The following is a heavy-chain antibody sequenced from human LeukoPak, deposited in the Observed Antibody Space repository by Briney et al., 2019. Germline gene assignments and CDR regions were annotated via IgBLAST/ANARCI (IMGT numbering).Heavy chain of an antibody. CDR3: AKDLESSGWYWAFDI. D-gene: IGHD6-19*01. CDR1: GFTFSSYA. V-gene: IGHV3-23*01. J-gene: IGHJ3*02. Sequence: GGSPRLSCAASGFTFSSYAMSWVRQAPGKGLEWVSAISGSGGSTYYADSVKGRFTISRDNSKNTLYLQMNSLRAEDTAVYYCAKDLESSGWYWAFDIWGQGTMVTVSS. CDR2: ISGSGGST.